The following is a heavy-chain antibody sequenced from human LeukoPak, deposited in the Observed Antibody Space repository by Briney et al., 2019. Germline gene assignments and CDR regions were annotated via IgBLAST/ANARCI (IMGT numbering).Heavy chain of an antibody. D-gene: IGHD6-19*01. CDR1: GGSISSSGYY. CDR3: ARGGIAVAGWYYFDY. V-gene: IGHV4-31*03. J-gene: IGHJ4*02. Sequence: SETLSLTCTVSGGSISSSGYYWSWIRQHPGKGLEWIAYIYYSGSTYYNPSLKSRVTISVDTSKNQFSLKLSSVTAADAAVYYCARGGIAVAGWYYFDYWGQGTLVTVSS. CDR2: IYYSGST.